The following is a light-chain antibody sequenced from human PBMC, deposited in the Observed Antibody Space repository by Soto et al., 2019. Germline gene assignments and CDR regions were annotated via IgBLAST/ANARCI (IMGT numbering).Light chain of an antibody. CDR2: DAS. Sequence: SVLTQSPATLSLSPGERATLSCRASQSVSSYLAWYQQKPGQAPRLLIYDASNRAPGIPARFSGSGSGTDFTLTISSLEPEDFAVYYCQQRSNWPPYTLGQGTKLEMK. CDR3: QQRSNWPPYT. CDR1: QSVSSY. V-gene: IGKV3-11*01. J-gene: IGKJ2*01.